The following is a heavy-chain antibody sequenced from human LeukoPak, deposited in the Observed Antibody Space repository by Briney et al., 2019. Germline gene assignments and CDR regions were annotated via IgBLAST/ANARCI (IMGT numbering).Heavy chain of an antibody. Sequence: GGSLRLSCAASGFTFSSSGMHWVRQAPGKGLEWVAVIVYNGSNKYYADSVKGRFTISRDNSKNTLYLQMNSLRVEDTAVYYCARAGGYCSGGSCYRGYSWFDPWGQGTLVTVSS. D-gene: IGHD2-15*01. V-gene: IGHV3-33*01. CDR2: IVYNGSNK. CDR3: ARAGGYCSGGSCYRGYSWFDP. CDR1: GFTFSSSG. J-gene: IGHJ5*02.